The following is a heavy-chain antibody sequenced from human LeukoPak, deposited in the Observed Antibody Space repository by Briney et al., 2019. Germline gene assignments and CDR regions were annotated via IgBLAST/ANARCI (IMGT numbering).Heavy chain of an antibody. Sequence: SETRSRTCPVAGYSIRSSYRLAWIRQSPGKGLECIASIYHRGSAHYNPSLKSRVTISVETSKNQFSLKMYSVTAADTAVYYCARDPRWLTPDCTSTSCYENYFDPWGQGTLVTVSS. CDR2: IYHRGSA. CDR1: GYSIRSSYR. CDR3: ARDPRWLTPDCTSTSCYENYFDP. V-gene: IGHV4-38-2*02. J-gene: IGHJ5*02. D-gene: IGHD2-2*01.